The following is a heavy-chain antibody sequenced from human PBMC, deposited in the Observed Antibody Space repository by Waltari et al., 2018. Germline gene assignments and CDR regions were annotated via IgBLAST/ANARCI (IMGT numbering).Heavy chain of an antibody. J-gene: IGHJ6*03. CDR3: ARVSLWFGEYYYYMDV. Sequence: QVQLVQSGAEVKKPGSSVKVSCKASGGTFSSYAISRVRQAPGQGLEWMGGIIPIFGTANYAQKFQGRVTITADESTSTAYMELSSLRSEDTAVYYCARVSLWFGEYYYYMDVWGKGTTVTVSS. CDR2: IIPIFGTA. V-gene: IGHV1-69*12. CDR1: GGTFSSYA. D-gene: IGHD3-10*01.